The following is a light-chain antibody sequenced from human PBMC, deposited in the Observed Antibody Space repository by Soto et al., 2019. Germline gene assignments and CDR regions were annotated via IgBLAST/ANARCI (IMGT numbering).Light chain of an antibody. CDR1: QSVSNN. CDR2: GAS. Sequence: EILLTQSPATLSVSPGERATLSCRASQSVSNNLAWYQQKPGQAPRLLIQGASNRATGIPGRFTGSGSGTEFTLTISSLQSEDFAVYYCQQYIQWPLTFGGGTKVEIK. J-gene: IGKJ4*01. CDR3: QQYIQWPLT. V-gene: IGKV3-15*01.